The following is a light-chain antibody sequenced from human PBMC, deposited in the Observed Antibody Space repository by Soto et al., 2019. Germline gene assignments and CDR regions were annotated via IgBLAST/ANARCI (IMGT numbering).Light chain of an antibody. J-gene: IGKJ1*01. Sequence: AIRMTQSPSPLSASTGDRVTITCRASQDISGYLAWYQQKPGKAPELLIYAASTLQSGLPSRFSGSGSGTDFTLTISSLQSEDFATYYCQQYYHFPSFGQGTKVEIK. CDR1: QDISGY. V-gene: IGKV1-8*01. CDR3: QQYYHFPS. CDR2: AAS.